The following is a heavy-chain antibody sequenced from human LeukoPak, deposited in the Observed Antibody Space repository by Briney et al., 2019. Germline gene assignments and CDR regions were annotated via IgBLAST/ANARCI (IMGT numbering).Heavy chain of an antibody. J-gene: IGHJ4*02. CDR3: AKLTYGSGTYGAFDY. CDR2: IRGSGDIT. CDR1: GFTFSNHG. V-gene: IGHV3-23*01. Sequence: PGGTLRLSCAASGFTFSNHGMNWVRQAPGKGLEWVSGIRGSGDITFYADSVKGRFTISRDNSKNTLYLQMNSLRAEDTAVYYCAKLTYGSGTYGAFDYWGQGTLVTVST. D-gene: IGHD3-10*01.